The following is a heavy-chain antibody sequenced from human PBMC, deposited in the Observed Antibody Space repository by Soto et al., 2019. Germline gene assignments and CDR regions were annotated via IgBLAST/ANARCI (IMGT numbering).Heavy chain of an antibody. J-gene: IGHJ6*02. CDR2: MSGSGGST. CDR3: AKGDDFWSGYYFKIYYYYGMDV. Sequence: HPGGSLRLSCAASGFTFSSYAMSWVRLAPGKGLEWVSAMSGSGGSTYYADSVKGRFTISRDNSKNTLYLQMNSLRAEDTAVYYCAKGDDFWSGYYFKIYYYYGMDVWGQGTTVTVSS. V-gene: IGHV3-23*01. D-gene: IGHD3-3*01. CDR1: GFTFSSYA.